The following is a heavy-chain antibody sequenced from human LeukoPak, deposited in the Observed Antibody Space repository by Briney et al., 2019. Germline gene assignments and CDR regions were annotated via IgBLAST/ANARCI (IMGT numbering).Heavy chain of an antibody. Sequence: SETLSLTCTVSGGSISSSSYYWGWVRQPPGKGLEWIGSIYYSGSTCYNPSLKSRVTISVDTSKNQFSLKLRSVTAADTAVYYCGGYVDETLLFDYWGQGTLVTVSS. CDR2: IYYSGST. J-gene: IGHJ4*02. CDR3: GGYVDETLLFDY. CDR1: GGSISSSSYY. V-gene: IGHV4-39*01. D-gene: IGHD1-1*01.